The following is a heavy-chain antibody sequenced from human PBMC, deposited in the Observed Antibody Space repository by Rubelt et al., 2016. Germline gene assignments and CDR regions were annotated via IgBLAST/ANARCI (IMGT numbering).Heavy chain of an antibody. V-gene: IGHV1-18*01. CDR1: GYTFTSYG. D-gene: IGHD5-24*01. CDR2: ISAYNGNT. Sequence: QVQLVQSGAEVKKPGASVKVSCKASGYTFTSYGISWVRQAPGQGLEWMGWISAYNGNTNYAQKLPGRVTMTTYASTRTAYMELRSLRSDDTAVYYCARRDGYNWDDAFDIWGQGTMVTVSS. CDR3: ARRDGYNWDDAFDI. J-gene: IGHJ3*02.